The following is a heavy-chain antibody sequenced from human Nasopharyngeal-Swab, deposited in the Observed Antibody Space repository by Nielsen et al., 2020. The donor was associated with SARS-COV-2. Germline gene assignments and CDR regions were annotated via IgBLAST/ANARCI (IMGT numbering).Heavy chain of an antibody. J-gene: IGHJ6*02. Sequence: SVKVSCKASGDTFSSYAISWVRQAPEQGLEWMGGIIPNFGTANYAQKFQGRVTITADESTSTAYMELSSLGSEDTAVYYCARGTSIAVPEPPYYYGMDVWGQGTTVTVSS. D-gene: IGHD6-19*01. CDR3: ARGTSIAVPEPPYYYGMDV. V-gene: IGHV1-69*13. CDR2: IIPNFGTA. CDR1: GDTFSSYA.